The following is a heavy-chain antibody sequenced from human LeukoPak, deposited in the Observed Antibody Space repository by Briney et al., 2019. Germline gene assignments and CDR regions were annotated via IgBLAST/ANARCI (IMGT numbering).Heavy chain of an antibody. V-gene: IGHV4-34*01. D-gene: IGHD3-10*01. CDR1: GVSFSGYY. J-gene: IGHJ4*02. Sequence: PSETLSLTCAVYGVSFSGYYWSWIRQPPGKGLEWIGEINHSGSTNYNPSLKSRVTISVDTSKNQSSLKLSSVTAADTAVYYCARGDYYGSGNSDYWGQGTLVAVSS. CDR3: ARGDYYGSGNSDY. CDR2: INHSGST.